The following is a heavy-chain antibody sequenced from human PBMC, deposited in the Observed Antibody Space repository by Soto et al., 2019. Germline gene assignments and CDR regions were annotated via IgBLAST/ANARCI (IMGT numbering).Heavy chain of an antibody. Sequence: DVQLVESGGGLIQPGESLRLSCAAFGLTISGKKYVAWVRQAPGKGLEWVSALYDVDGSFYADSVTGRFTTSSDSSKTTVYLQMNDLRPDNPAVYYCATWHEREHAFDIWGKGTTVTIS. J-gene: IGHJ3*02. CDR3: ATWHEREHAFDI. CDR2: LYDVDGS. V-gene: IGHV3-53*01. D-gene: IGHD1-1*01. CDR1: GLTISGKKY.